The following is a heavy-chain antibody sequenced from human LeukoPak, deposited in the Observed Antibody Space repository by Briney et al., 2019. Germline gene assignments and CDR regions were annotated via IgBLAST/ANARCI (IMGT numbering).Heavy chain of an antibody. CDR1: GFTFGDYA. V-gene: IGHV3-30*02. Sequence: GRSLRLSCTASGFTFGDYAMSWVRQAPGKGLEWVAFIRYDGSNKYYADSVKGRFTISRDNSKNTLYLQMNSLRAEDTAVYYCATDWLDAFDIWGQGTMVTVSS. D-gene: IGHD6-19*01. CDR3: ATDWLDAFDI. J-gene: IGHJ3*02. CDR2: IRYDGSNK.